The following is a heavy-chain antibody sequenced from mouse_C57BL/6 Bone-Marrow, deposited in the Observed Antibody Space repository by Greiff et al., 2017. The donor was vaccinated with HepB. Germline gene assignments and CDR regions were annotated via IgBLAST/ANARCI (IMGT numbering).Heavy chain of an antibody. D-gene: IGHD1-1*01. V-gene: IGHV5-4*01. CDR1: GFTFSSYA. CDR3: ARDLYGSSNWYFDV. CDR2: ISDGGSYT. J-gene: IGHJ1*03. Sequence: EVQGVESGGGLVKPGGSLKLSCAASGFTFSSYAMSWVRQTPEKRLQWVATISDGGSYTYYPDNVKGRFTISRDNAKNNLYLQMSHLKSEDTAMYYCARDLYGSSNWYFDVWGTGTTVTVSS.